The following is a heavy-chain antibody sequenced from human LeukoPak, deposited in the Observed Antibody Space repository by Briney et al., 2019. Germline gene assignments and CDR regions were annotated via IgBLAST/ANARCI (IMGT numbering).Heavy chain of an antibody. CDR3: ASCSGGSGYHSDDY. D-gene: IGHD2-15*01. V-gene: IGHV3-21*01. Sequence: GGSLSLFCAASGFTFSIYSMQWVRDAPGKALECVSHISSGSRYKYFASAVKRRSITSEDNDKNSLYLQMNSLRDEDTAVYYCASCSGGSGYHSDDYWGQGTLVTVSS. CDR1: GFTFSIYS. CDR2: ISSGSRYK. J-gene: IGHJ4*02.